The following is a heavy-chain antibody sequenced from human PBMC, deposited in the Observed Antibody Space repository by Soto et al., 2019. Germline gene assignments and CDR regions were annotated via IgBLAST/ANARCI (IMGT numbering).Heavy chain of an antibody. CDR3: ARGDGYNSL. CDR2: IYYSGST. Sequence: QVQPQESGPGLVKPSETLSLTCTVSGGSISSYYWSWIRQPPGKGLEWIGYIYYSGSTNYNPSLKSRVTISVDTSKNQFSLKLSSVTAADTAVYYCARGDGYNSLWGQGTLVTVSS. J-gene: IGHJ4*02. CDR1: GGSISSYY. D-gene: IGHD5-12*01. V-gene: IGHV4-59*01.